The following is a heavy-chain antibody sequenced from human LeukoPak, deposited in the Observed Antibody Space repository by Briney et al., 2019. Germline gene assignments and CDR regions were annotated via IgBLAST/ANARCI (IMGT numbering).Heavy chain of an antibody. CDR3: VRDGQGSTPLDY. CDR2: ISSDGSRP. D-gene: IGHD1-26*01. V-gene: IGHV3-74*01. CDR1: GFTFSSHW. Sequence: GGSLRLSCAASGFTFSSHWMHWVRQAPGKGLVWVSGISSDGSRPRYADSVNGRFTIARDNAKNTLYLQMNSLRAEDTAVYFCVRDGQGSTPLDYWGQGTLVTVSS. J-gene: IGHJ4*02.